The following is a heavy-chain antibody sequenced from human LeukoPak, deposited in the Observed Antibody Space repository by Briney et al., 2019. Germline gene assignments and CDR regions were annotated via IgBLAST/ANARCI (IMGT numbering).Heavy chain of an antibody. CDR3: ARLPYPYDGSGSPPVDY. D-gene: IGHD3-22*01. V-gene: IGHV4-34*01. J-gene: IGHJ4*02. CDR2: INHAGNT. Sequence: SETLSLTCGVYGASVSAYYWTWIRQSPGKGLEWIGDINHAGNTSYNKALKSRVTVSLDTTKNQISLRLSSMTAADTAVYYCARLPYPYDGSGSPPVDYWGQGTLVTVSS. CDR1: GASVSAYY.